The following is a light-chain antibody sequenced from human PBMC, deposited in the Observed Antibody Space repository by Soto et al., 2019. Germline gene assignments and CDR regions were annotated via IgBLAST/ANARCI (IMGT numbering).Light chain of an antibody. CDR3: MQALQTPLT. V-gene: IGKV2-28*01. Sequence: DIVMTQSPLSLTVTPGEPASISCRSSQSLLHSNGYNYLVWYLQKPGQSPQLLIYLGSNRDSGVPYRFSGSESGTDFTLKISKVEAEDVGLYYCMQALQTPLTFAGGTKVEI. CDR2: LGS. J-gene: IGKJ4*01. CDR1: QSLLHSNGYNY.